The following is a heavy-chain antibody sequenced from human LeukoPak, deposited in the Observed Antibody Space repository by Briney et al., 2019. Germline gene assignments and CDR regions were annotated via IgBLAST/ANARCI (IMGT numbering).Heavy chain of an antibody. CDR1: GFTVSSNS. J-gene: IGHJ4*02. D-gene: IGHD7-27*01. CDR3: ATSLGSPFDY. V-gene: IGHV3-53*01. Sequence: GGSLRLSCAASGFTVSSNSMSWVRQAPGKGLEWVSIIYSAGSTDYADSVKGRFTISSDNSKNTMYLQMNSLRADDTAVYYCATSLGSPFDYWGQGTLVTVSS. CDR2: IYSAGST.